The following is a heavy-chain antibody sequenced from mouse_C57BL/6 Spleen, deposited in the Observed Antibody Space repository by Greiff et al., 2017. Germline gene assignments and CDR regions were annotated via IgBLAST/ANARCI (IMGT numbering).Heavy chain of an antibody. J-gene: IGHJ4*01. V-gene: IGHV1-72*01. CDR3: ARELYGTGYAMDY. CDR1: GYTFTSYW. CDR2: IDPNSGGT. Sequence: VQLQQPGAELVKPGASVKLSCKASGYTFTSYWMHWVKQRPGRGLEWLGRIDPNSGGTQSNEKFKRQATLTVDKPSSTAYMQRSSLTSEDSAVDYCARELYGTGYAMDYWGQGTSVTVSS. D-gene: IGHD1-1*01.